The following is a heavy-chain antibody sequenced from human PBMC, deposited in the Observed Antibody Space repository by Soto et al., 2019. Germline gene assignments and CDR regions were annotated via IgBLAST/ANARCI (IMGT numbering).Heavy chain of an antibody. V-gene: IGHV4-59*08. CDR3: ARLGSIPAADFAY. J-gene: IGHJ4*02. Sequence: QVQLQESGPGLVKPSETLSLTCTVSGGSISSYYWSWIRQPPGKGLEWIGYIYHSGSTNYNPSLTRRTTIPLDTPNNHFSLTLSSVTAADTAVYYCARLGSIPAADFAYWGQGTLVTVSS. D-gene: IGHD6-25*01. CDR2: IYHSGST. CDR1: GGSISSYY.